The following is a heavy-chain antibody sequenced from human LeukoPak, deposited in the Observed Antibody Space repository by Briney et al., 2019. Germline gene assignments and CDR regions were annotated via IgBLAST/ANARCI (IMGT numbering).Heavy chain of an antibody. J-gene: IGHJ4*02. CDR2: IYHSGST. D-gene: IGHD2-15*01. CDR1: GGSISSSNW. CDR3: ARLSLLSYYFDY. Sequence: SETLSLTCAVSGGSISSSNWWSWVRQPPGKGLEWIGEIYHSGSTNYNPSLKSRVTKSVDTPKNQFSLKLSSVTAADTAVYYCARLSLLSYYFDYWGQGTLVTVSS. V-gene: IGHV4-4*02.